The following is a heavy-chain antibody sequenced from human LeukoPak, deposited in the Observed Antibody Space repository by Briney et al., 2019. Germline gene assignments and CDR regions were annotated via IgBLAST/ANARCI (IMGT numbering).Heavy chain of an antibody. J-gene: IGHJ6*02. CDR2: IKQDGSEK. CDR1: GFTFSSYA. Sequence: PGGSLRLSCAASGFTFSSYAMSWVRQAPGKGLEWVANIKQDGSEKYYVDSVKGRFTISRDNAKNSLYLQMNSLRAEDTAVYYCARSLGMDVWGQGTTATVSS. CDR3: ARSLGMDV. V-gene: IGHV3-7*01.